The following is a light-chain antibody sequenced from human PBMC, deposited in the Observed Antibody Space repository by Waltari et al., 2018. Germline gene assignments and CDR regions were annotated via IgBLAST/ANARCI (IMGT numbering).Light chain of an antibody. CDR3: QQRSNWPT. Sequence: DIVLTQSPATLSLSPGERATLSRRASQSVSSYLAWYQQKPGQAPRLLIYDASNRATGIPARFSGSGSGTDFTLTISSLEPEDFAVYYCQQRSNWPTFGQGTRLEIK. CDR2: DAS. CDR1: QSVSSY. J-gene: IGKJ5*01. V-gene: IGKV3-11*01.